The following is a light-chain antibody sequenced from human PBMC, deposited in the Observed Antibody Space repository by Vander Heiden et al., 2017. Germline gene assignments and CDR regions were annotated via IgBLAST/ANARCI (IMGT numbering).Light chain of an antibody. Sequence: AIHLTHPPSSLSASVGDRVTITCRASQGISSALAWYQQKPGKAPKLLIYDASSLESGVPSRFSGSGSGTDFTLTISSLQPEDFATYYCQQFNSYPITFGHGTKVDIK. V-gene: IGKV1-13*02. CDR1: QGISSA. CDR2: DAS. J-gene: IGKJ3*01. CDR3: QQFNSYPIT.